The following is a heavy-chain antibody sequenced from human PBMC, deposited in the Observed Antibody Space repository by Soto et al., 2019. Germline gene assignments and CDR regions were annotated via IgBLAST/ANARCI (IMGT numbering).Heavy chain of an antibody. Sequence: EVQLVESGGGLVKPGGSLRLSCAASGFTFSSYSMNWVRQAPGKGLEWVSSISSSSSYIYYADSVKGRFTISRDNAKNSLYLQMNSLTAEDTAVYYWARDTYFYGSGSYGPWGQGTLVTVSS. D-gene: IGHD3-10*01. V-gene: IGHV3-21*01. J-gene: IGHJ5*02. CDR1: GFTFSSYS. CDR2: ISSSSSYI. CDR3: ARDTYFYGSGSYGP.